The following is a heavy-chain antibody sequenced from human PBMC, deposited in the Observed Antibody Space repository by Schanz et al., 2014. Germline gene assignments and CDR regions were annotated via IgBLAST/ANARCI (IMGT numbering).Heavy chain of an antibody. D-gene: IGHD6-19*01. CDR3: GRDYSGGALDY. Sequence: QIQLVESGGGVVQPGTSLRLSCTISGFSFSRYGMHWVRQAPGKGLEWVTIISHDGSIQYGADSVKGRFTLSRDNSKNTMDLQMNSLRPEDTAVYYCGRDYSGGALDYWGQGTLVTVSS. V-gene: IGHV3-30*03. CDR1: GFSFSRYG. CDR2: ISHDGSIQ. J-gene: IGHJ4*02.